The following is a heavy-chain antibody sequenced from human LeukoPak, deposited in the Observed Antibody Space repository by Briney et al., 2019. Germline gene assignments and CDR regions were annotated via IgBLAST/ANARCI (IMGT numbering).Heavy chain of an antibody. J-gene: IGHJ4*02. V-gene: IGHV3-7*01. CDR3: ARDISDDFWSGYWFVY. D-gene: IGHD3-3*01. CDR2: IKKDGSEK. CDR1: GFSLSSYW. Sequence: GGSLRLSCVAAGFSLSSYWMSWVRQPPGKGLEWVANIKKDGSEKYYVDSVKGRFPISRDNAKNSLYLQRNSLRAEDTAVYYCARDISDDFWSGYWFVYWGQGTLVTVSS.